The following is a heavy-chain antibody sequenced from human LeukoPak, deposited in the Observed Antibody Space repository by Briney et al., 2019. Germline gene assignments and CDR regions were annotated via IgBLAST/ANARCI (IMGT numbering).Heavy chain of an antibody. V-gene: IGHV4-39*01. J-gene: IGHJ1*01. D-gene: IGHD3-22*01. CDR3: ARRRYYDSTGYLD. CDR1: GGSISSSSYY. CDR2: IHYSGST. Sequence: SETLSLTCTISGGSISSSSYYWDWIRQYPGKGLEWIGSIHYSGSTYYNASLKSRLFISVDTSNNQFSLRLSFVTAADTAVYYCARRRYYDSTGYLDWGQGTLITVSS.